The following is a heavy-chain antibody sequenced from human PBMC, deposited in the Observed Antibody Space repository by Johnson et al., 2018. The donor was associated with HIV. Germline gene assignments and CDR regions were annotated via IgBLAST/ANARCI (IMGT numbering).Heavy chain of an antibody. CDR2: ISYDGSNK. Sequence: QVQVVESGGGVVQPGRSLRLSCAASGFTFSSYAMHWVRQAPGKGLEWVAVISYDGSNKYYADSVKGRFTISRDNSKNTLYLQMNSLRAEDTAVYYCAREGVVLVVYAIRDPDAFDIWGQGTMVTVSS. CDR1: GFTFSSYA. J-gene: IGHJ3*02. V-gene: IGHV3-30*04. D-gene: IGHD2-8*02. CDR3: AREGVVLVVYAIRDPDAFDI.